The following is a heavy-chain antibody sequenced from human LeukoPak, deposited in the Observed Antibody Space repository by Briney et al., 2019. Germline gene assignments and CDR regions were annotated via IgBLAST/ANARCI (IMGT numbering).Heavy chain of an antibody. J-gene: IGHJ2*01. CDR2: ISGNGGST. Sequence: GGSLRLSCAVTGFTFSRSAMHWVRQAPGKGPEYVSAISGNGGSTYYANSVKGRFTISRDNSKNTVFLQMGSLRTEDMAVYYCARGEPDCAGDCPYWYLDLWGRGTLVTVSS. CDR3: ARGEPDCAGDCPYWYLDL. V-gene: IGHV3-64*01. D-gene: IGHD2-21*02. CDR1: GFTFSRSA.